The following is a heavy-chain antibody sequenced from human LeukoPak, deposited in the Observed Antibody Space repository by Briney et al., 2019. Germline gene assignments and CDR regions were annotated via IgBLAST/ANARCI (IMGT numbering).Heavy chain of an antibody. CDR1: GFTFSSYA. CDR3: AKNYDILTGPPEG. J-gene: IGHJ4*02. V-gene: IGHV3-23*01. CDR2: ISGSGGST. Sequence: PGGSLRLSCAASGFTFSSYAMSWVRQAPGKGLEWVSAISGSGGSTYYADSVKGRFTISRDNSKNTLYLQMNSLRAEDAAVYYCAKNYDILTGPPEGWGQGTLVTVSS. D-gene: IGHD3-9*01.